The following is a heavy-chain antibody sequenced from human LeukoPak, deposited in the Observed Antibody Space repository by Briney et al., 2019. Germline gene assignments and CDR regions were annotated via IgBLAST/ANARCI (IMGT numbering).Heavy chain of an antibody. D-gene: IGHD3-16*01. Sequence: GGSLRLSCAASGFTVSAKYMSWVRQGPGKGLDWISSIYSDGGTNYADSVKGRFTISRDNSKNTLYLQMNSLRPEDTAVYYCARDGGFGGPGGDNWFDSWGQGALDTVSS. CDR2: IYSDGGT. V-gene: IGHV3-66*02. CDR1: GFTVSAKY. J-gene: IGHJ5*01. CDR3: ARDGGFGGPGGDNWFDS.